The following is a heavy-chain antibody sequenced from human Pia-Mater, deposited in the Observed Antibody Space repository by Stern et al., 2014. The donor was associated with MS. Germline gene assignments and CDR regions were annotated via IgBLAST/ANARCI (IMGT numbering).Heavy chain of an antibody. CDR1: GGSINSRDYY. CDR2: IYXSGST. Sequence: QVQLXXXGPGLVKPSQTLSLTCTVSGGSINSRDYYWSWIRQHPGKGLEWIGYIYXSGSTYYNPSLKSRLSISVDTSKNQFSVKLSSVTAADTAVYYCARVRRDVVVVGAMNGXXDIWGQGTMVTVSS. CDR3: ARVRRDVVVVGAMNGXXDI. J-gene: IGHJ3*02. D-gene: IGHD2-15*01. V-gene: IGHV4-31*03.